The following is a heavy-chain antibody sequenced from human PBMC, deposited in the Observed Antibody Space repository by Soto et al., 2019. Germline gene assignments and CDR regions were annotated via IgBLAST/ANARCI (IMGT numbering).Heavy chain of an antibody. J-gene: IGHJ6*02. CDR3: ARADVLRYFGGGMDV. Sequence: QVQLVQSGAEVKKPGSSVKVSCKASGGTFSSYTISWVRQAPGQGLEWMGRIIPILGIANYAQKFQGRVTITAGKSTSTAYMELSSLRSEDTAVYYCARADVLRYFGGGMDVWGQGTTVTVSS. CDR1: GGTFSSYT. CDR2: IIPILGIA. D-gene: IGHD3-9*01. V-gene: IGHV1-69*02.